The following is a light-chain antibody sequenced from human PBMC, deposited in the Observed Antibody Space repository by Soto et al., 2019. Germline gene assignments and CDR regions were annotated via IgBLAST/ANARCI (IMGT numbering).Light chain of an antibody. CDR3: QTWGAGFSVV. CDR1: SGHSSYA. Sequence: QLVLTQSPSASASLGASVKLTCTLSSGHSSYAIAWHQQQPEKGPRYLMKVNTDGSHNKGDGIPDRCSGSSSGAERYLTISSLQSEDEADYYCQTWGAGFSVVFGGGTKLT. V-gene: IGLV4-69*01. CDR2: VNTDGSH. J-gene: IGLJ2*01.